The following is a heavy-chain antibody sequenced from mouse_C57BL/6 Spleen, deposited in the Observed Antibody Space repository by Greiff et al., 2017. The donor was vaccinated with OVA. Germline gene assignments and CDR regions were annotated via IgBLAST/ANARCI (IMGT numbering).Heavy chain of an antibody. J-gene: IGHJ1*03. V-gene: IGHV2-4*01. CDR1: GFSLTSYG. Sequence: VQLQQSGPGLVQPSQSLSITCTVSGFSLTSYGVHWVRQPPGKGLEWLGVIWSGGSTDYNAAFISRLSISKDNSKSQVFFKMNSLQADDTAIYYCAKKWDGSSYGYFDVWGTGTTVTVSS. CDR2: IWSGGST. D-gene: IGHD1-1*01. CDR3: AKKWDGSSYGYFDV.